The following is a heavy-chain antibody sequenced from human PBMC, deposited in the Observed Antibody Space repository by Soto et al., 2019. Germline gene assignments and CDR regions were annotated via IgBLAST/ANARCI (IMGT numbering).Heavy chain of an antibody. V-gene: IGHV1-58*01. CDR3: AAYSYGITGFDY. J-gene: IGHJ4*02. CDR2: IVVGSGNT. D-gene: IGHD5-18*01. Sequence: SVKVSCKASGFTFTSSAVQWVRQARGQRLEWIGWIVVGSGNTNYAQKFQERVTITRDMSTSTAYMELSSPRSEDTAVYYCAAYSYGITGFDYWGQGTLVTVSS. CDR1: GFTFTSSA.